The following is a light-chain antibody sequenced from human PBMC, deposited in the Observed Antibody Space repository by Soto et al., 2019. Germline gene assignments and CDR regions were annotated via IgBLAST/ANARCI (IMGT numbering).Light chain of an antibody. J-gene: IGLJ1*01. Sequence: QSALTQPASVSGSPGQSIAISCTGTSSDVGGYNYVSWYQQHPGKAPKLMIYDVNNRPSGVSNRFSGSKSGNTASLTISGLQAEDEADYYCCSYTTSSTYVFGTGTKDT. CDR2: DVN. CDR1: SSDVGGYNY. CDR3: CSYTTSSTYV. V-gene: IGLV2-14*03.